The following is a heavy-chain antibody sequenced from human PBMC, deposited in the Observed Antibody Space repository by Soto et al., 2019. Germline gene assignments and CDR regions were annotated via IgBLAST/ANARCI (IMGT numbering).Heavy chain of an antibody. CDR2: IYYSGRT. D-gene: IGHD3-10*01. Sequence: QLQLQESGPGLVKPSETLSLTCTVSGGSISGDYWGWIRQPPGKGLEWIATIYYSGRTFYNPSLESRVTIYVHTSRAQFSLKLPSVTAADTAVYYCARLPRTTTSGSGADFWGQGTLGTVSS. CDR3: ARLPRTTTSGSGADF. J-gene: IGHJ4*02. V-gene: IGHV4-39*01. CDR1: GGSISGDY.